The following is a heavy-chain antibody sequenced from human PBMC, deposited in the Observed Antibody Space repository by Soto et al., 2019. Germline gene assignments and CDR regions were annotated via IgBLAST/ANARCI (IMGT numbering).Heavy chain of an antibody. CDR2: INHSGTV. D-gene: IGHD3-10*01. CDR3: ARAGDALVRGCIGGFDY. CDR1: GGAFNGYY. V-gene: IGHV4-34*01. Sequence: QVHLQQWGAGLLKPSETLSLTCAVNGGAFNGYYWTWIRQSPGKGLQWIGEINHSGTVDYNPSLKSRVTFSIDTSKKQFSLTLTSVTAADTAVYYCARAGDALVRGCIGGFDYWGQGTLVTVSS. J-gene: IGHJ4*02.